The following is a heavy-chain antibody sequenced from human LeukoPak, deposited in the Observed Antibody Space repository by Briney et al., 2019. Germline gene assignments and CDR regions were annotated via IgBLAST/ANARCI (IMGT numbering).Heavy chain of an antibody. Sequence: GGSLRLSCAASGFTFSGHGMNWVRQAPGKGREWVAFIRYDGSNKYYADSVKGRFTIPRDNSKNTLYLQMNSLRPEDTAVYNCEKDYYETSGYYYVFDNWGQGTLVTVSS. CDR3: EKDYYETSGYYYVFDN. CDR1: GFTFSGHG. CDR2: IRYDGSNK. J-gene: IGHJ4*02. D-gene: IGHD3-22*01. V-gene: IGHV3-30*02.